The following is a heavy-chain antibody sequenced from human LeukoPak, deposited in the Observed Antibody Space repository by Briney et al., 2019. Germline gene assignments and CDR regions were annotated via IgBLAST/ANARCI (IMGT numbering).Heavy chain of an antibody. Sequence: SETLSLTCTVSGGSISSGSYYWSWIRQPAGKGLEWIGRIYTSGSTNYNPSLKSRVTISVDTSKNQFSLKLSSVTAADTAVYYCARAAWYSSGWYYFRYFDLWGRGTLVTVSS. D-gene: IGHD6-19*01. CDR3: ARAAWYSSGWYYFRYFDL. J-gene: IGHJ2*01. V-gene: IGHV4-61*02. CDR1: GGSISSGSYY. CDR2: IYTSGST.